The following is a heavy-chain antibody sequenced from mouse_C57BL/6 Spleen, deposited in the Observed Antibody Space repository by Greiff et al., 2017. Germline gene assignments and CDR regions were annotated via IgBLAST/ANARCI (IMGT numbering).Heavy chain of an antibody. Sequence: QVQLQQPGAELVMPGASVKLSCKASGYTFTSYWMHWVKQRPGQGLEWIGEIDPSDSYTNYNQKFKGKSTLTVDKSSSTAYMQLSSLTSEDSAVYYCARGETGSKAFGDRGQGATLTASS. J-gene: IGHJ2*01. CDR2: IDPSDSYT. CDR3: ARGETGSKAFGD. CDR1: GYTFTSYW. V-gene: IGHV1-69*01.